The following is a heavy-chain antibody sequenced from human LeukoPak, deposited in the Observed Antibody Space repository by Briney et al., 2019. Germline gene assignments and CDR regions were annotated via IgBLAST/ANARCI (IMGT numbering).Heavy chain of an antibody. Sequence: ASVKVSCKASGYTFTSYYMHWVRQAPGQGLEWMGIINPSGGSTSYAQKFQGRVTMTRDTSTSTVYMELSSLRSEGTAVYYCARSGFPCSSTSCYVYNWFDPWGQGTLVTVSS. CDR3: ARSGFPCSSTSCYVYNWFDP. J-gene: IGHJ5*02. V-gene: IGHV1-46*01. D-gene: IGHD2-2*01. CDR2: INPSGGST. CDR1: GYTFTSYY.